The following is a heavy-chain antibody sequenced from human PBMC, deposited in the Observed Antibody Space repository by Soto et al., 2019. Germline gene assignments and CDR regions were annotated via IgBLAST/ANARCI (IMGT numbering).Heavy chain of an antibody. CDR1: GYTFTSYG. CDR3: GRGSGSYYNSPFDY. CDR2: ISAYNGNT. J-gene: IGHJ4*02. V-gene: IGHV1-18*01. Sequence: ASVKVSCKASGYTFTSYGISWVRQAPGQGLEWMGWISAYNGNTNYAQKLQGRVTMTTDTSTSTAYMELRSLRSDDTAVYYCGRGSGSYYNSPFDYWGPGTLVTVSS. D-gene: IGHD3-10*01.